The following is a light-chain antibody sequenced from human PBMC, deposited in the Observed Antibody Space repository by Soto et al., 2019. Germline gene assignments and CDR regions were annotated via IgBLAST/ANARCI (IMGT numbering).Light chain of an antibody. CDR2: DAS. J-gene: IGKJ3*01. CDR1: QSVGNY. V-gene: IGKV3-11*01. CDR3: HQRRNWLFS. Sequence: EFVFTQSPAILSLSPGEGATLSCRASQSVGNYLAWYQQKPGQAPRLLIYDASNRATGIPARFSGSGYGTDFTLTISSLEPEDFAVYYCHQRRNWLFSFGPGTKVDMK.